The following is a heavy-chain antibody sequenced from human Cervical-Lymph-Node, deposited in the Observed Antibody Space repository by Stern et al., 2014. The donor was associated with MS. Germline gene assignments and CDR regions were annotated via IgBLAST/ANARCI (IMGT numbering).Heavy chain of an antibody. V-gene: IGHV3-74*02. J-gene: IGHJ4*02. Sequence: EVQLVESGGGLVQPGGSLRLSCAASGFSFSNYWMHWVRQAPGKGLVWVARIKGDGSLTNYADSVKGRFTITRDNAKNTVYLQMNNLRAEDTAVYYCAKDIHVLVDYWGQGTLVSVS. CDR1: GFSFSNYW. CDR3: AKDIHVLVDY. CDR2: IKGDGSLT. D-gene: IGHD2-15*01.